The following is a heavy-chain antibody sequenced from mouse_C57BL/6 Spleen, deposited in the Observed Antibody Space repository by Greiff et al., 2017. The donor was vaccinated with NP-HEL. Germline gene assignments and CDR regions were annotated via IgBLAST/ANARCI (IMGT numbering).Heavy chain of an antibody. CDR2: ISSGSSTI. CDR1: GFTFSDYG. V-gene: IGHV5-17*01. D-gene: IGHD1-1*01. CDR3: GILRGAY. Sequence: EVKVEESGGGLVKPGGSLKLSCAASGFTFSDYGMHWVRQAPEKGLEWVAYISSGSSTIYYADTVKGRFTISRDNAKNTLFLQMTSLRSEDTAMYYCGILRGAYWGQGTLVTVSA. J-gene: IGHJ3*01.